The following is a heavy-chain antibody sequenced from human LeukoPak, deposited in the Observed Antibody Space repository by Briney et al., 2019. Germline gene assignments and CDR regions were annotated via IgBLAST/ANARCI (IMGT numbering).Heavy chain of an antibody. V-gene: IGHV4-4*07. CDR2: IYTSGST. J-gene: IGHJ4*02. Sequence: PSETLSLTCTVSGGSISSYYGSWIRQPAGKGLEWIGRIYTSGSTNYNPSLKSRVTMSVDTSKNQFSLKLSSVTAADTAVYYCARGPYSSSLGGIDYWGQGTLVTVSS. D-gene: IGHD6-13*01. CDR3: ARGPYSSSLGGIDY. CDR1: GGSISSYY.